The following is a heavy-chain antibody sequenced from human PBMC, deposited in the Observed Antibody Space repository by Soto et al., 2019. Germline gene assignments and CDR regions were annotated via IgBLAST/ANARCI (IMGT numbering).Heavy chain of an antibody. J-gene: IGHJ6*02. CDR3: ASPIAYVNRRYYYGMDV. D-gene: IGHD3-16*01. CDR2: IIPIFGTA. Sequence: QVQLVQSGAEVKKPGSSVKVSCKASGGTFSSYAISWVRQAPGQGLEWMGGIIPIFGTANYAQKFQGRVTITADESTSTAYMELSSLRSEDTAVYYCASPIAYVNRRYYYGMDVWGQGTTVTVS. CDR1: GGTFSSYA. V-gene: IGHV1-69*01.